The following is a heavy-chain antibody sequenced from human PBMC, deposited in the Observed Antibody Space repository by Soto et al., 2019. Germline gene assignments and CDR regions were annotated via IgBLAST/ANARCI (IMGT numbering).Heavy chain of an antibody. J-gene: IGHJ4*02. CDR1: GGSISSYY. V-gene: IGHV4-4*07. CDR2: IYTTGST. D-gene: IGHD3-22*01. Sequence: SETLSLTCTVSGGSISSYYWSWIRQPAGKGLEWIGRIYTTGSTIYNPSLKSRITMSVDTSKNQFSLKVSTVTAEDTAVYYCANDSSGSFDYWGQGTLVTVSS. CDR3: ANDSSGSFDY.